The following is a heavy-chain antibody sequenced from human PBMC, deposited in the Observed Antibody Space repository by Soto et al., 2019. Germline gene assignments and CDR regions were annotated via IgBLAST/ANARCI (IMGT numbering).Heavy chain of an antibody. V-gene: IGHV4-59*01. Sequence: SXATLSLTCSVSGASITTYYWSWIRQPPGKGLEWIGSISYSGSTKYNPSLESRVMISLDTSKNQFSLRLTSVTAADTALYYCARDWDSSGLFDPWGQGALVTVSS. CDR2: ISYSGST. D-gene: IGHD3-10*01. J-gene: IGHJ5*02. CDR3: ARDWDSSGLFDP. CDR1: GASITTYY.